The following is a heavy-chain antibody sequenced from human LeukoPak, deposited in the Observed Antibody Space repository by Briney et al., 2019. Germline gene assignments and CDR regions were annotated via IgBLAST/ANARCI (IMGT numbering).Heavy chain of an antibody. V-gene: IGHV4-39*01. J-gene: IGHJ4*02. CDR3: VIYDILTGGIDY. Sequence: SETLSLTCTVSGGSISSSSYYWGWIRQPPGKRLEWIGSIYYSGSTYYNPSLKSRVTISVDTSKNQFSLKLSSVTAADTAVYYCVIYDILTGGIDYWGQGTLVTVSS. D-gene: IGHD3-9*01. CDR1: GGSISSSSYY. CDR2: IYYSGST.